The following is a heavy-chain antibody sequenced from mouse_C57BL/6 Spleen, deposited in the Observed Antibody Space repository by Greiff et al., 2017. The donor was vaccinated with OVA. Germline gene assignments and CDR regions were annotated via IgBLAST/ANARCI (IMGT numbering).Heavy chain of an antibody. CDR3: TRRGGGYYGY. V-gene: IGHV1-15*01. Sequence: VNVVESGAELVRPGASVTLSCKASGYTFTDYEMHWVKQTPVHGLEWIGAIDPETGGTAYNQKFKGKAILTADKSSSTAYMELRSLTSEDSAVYYCTRRGGGYYGYWGQGTTLTVSS. CDR1: GYTFTDYE. J-gene: IGHJ2*01. CDR2: IDPETGGT. D-gene: IGHD2-3*01.